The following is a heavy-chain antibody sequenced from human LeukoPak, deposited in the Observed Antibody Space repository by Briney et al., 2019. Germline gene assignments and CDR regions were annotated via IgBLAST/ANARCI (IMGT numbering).Heavy chain of an antibody. J-gene: IGHJ6*03. CDR3: ARANPYYDFWSGYPYYMDV. Sequence: PSETLSLTCTVSGGSISSYYWSWIRQPQGKGLEWIGYIYYSGSTNYNPSLKSRVTISVDTSKNQFSLKLSSVTAADTAVYYCARANPYYDFWSGYPYYMDVWGKGTTVTVSS. D-gene: IGHD3-3*01. CDR2: IYYSGST. CDR1: GGSISSYY. V-gene: IGHV4-59*01.